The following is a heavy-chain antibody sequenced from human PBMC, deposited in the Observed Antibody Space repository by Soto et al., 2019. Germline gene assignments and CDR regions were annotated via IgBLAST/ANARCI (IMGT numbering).Heavy chain of an antibody. CDR1: GFIFSSDA. J-gene: IGHJ4*02. CDR3: ARDTRYSSGYYAS. V-gene: IGHV3-30-3*01. Sequence: QVQLVESGGGVVQPGRSLRLSCAASGFIFSSDAMHWVRQAPGKGLEWVAVTSYDGTSKYYADSVKGGFFISRDNFKNTLYLQMNSLRPEDTAVYYCARDTRYSSGYYASWGQGTLVTVSS. CDR2: TSYDGTSK. D-gene: IGHD6-19*01.